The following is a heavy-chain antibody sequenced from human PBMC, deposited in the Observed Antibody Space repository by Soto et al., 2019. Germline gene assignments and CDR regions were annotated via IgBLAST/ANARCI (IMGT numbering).Heavy chain of an antibody. CDR1: GFTLSIHW. CDR2: ISHDGTNI. J-gene: IGHJ4*02. CDR3: AKGEYYDFRSGHNLLDF. D-gene: IGHD3-3*01. V-gene: IGHV3-74*01. Sequence: GGSLRLSCAASGFTLSIHWMHWVRQVSGKGLVWVSRISHDGTNIGYADSVKGRFTISRDIGKNTLYLQMNSLTADDTAVYSCAKGEYYDFRSGHNLLDFWGLGTLVTVSS.